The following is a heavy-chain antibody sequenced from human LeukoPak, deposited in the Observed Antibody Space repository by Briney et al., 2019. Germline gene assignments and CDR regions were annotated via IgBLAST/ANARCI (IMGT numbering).Heavy chain of an antibody. CDR2: ISGSGGSK. D-gene: IGHD3-22*01. Sequence: GGSLRLFCAASGVTLSSYAMSWVRQAPGKGLEWVSAISGSGGSKFYADSVKGRFTISRDNYKDTLYLQMNSLRAEDTAIYYCAKFPSYDSSGHDGFDVWGQGTRVTVSS. V-gene: IGHV3-23*01. J-gene: IGHJ3*01. CDR1: GVTLSSYA. CDR3: AKFPSYDSSGHDGFDV.